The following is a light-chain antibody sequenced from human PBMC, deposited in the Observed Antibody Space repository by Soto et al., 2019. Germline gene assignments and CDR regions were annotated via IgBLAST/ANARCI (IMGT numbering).Light chain of an antibody. V-gene: IGKV3-20*01. CDR2: VAS. CDR1: QSVSSSY. Sequence: EIVLTQSPGTLSLSPGESATLSCRASQSVSSSYLAWYQQTPGQAPRLLTCVASSRATGSRDRFSGSGSGTDFTLTISRLQPEDFAVYYCQQYGSSPFTCGPGTKVDIK. CDR3: QQYGSSPFT. J-gene: IGKJ3*01.